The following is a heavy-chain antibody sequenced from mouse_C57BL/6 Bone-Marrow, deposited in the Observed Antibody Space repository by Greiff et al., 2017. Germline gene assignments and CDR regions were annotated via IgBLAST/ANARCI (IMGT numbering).Heavy chain of an antibody. Sequence: VQLQQPGAELVKPGASVKLSCKASGYNFTSYWMTWVKQRPGQGLEWIGEIYPGDGDTKYNEKFKGKATMTGDTSSSTAYMQLSSLTSEDSAVYYGASMNCGADVYVWGSGTAVTV. CDR3: ASMNCGADVYV. J-gene: IGHJ1*01. CDR2: IYPGDGDT. V-gene: IGHV1-55*01. CDR1: GYNFTSYW.